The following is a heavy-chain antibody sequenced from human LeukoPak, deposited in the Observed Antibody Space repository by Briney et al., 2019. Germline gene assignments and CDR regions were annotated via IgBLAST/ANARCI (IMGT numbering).Heavy chain of an antibody. CDR2: INHSGST. Sequence: SETLSLTCTVSGGSIRSSSYYWGWIRQPPGKGLEWIGEINHSGSTNYNPSLKSRVTISVDTSKNQFSLKLSSVTAADTAVYYCARPGLRYYDSSGYYGNWGQGTLVTVSS. CDR3: ARPGLRYYDSSGYYGN. CDR1: GGSIRSSSYY. J-gene: IGHJ4*02. V-gene: IGHV4-39*07. D-gene: IGHD3-22*01.